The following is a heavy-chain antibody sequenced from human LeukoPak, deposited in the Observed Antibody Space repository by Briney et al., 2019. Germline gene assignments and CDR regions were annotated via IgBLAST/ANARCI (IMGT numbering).Heavy chain of an antibody. D-gene: IGHD3-3*01. V-gene: IGHV1-69*13. CDR3: AREPRITIFGVVRRVYGMDV. CDR1: GGTFSSCA. Sequence: SVKVSCKASGGTFSSCAISWVRQAPGQGLEWMGGIIPIFGTANYAQKFQGRVTITADESTSTAYMELSSLRSEDTAVYYCAREPRITIFGVVRRVYGMDVWGQGTTVTVSS. J-gene: IGHJ6*02. CDR2: IIPIFGTA.